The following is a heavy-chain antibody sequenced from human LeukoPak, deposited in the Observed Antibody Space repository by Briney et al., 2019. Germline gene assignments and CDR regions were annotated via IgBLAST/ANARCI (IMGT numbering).Heavy chain of an antibody. J-gene: IGHJ4*02. CDR3: ARHHKVAYSSSWCFDY. CDR1: GGSISSYY. V-gene: IGHV4-59*08. CDR2: IYYSGST. D-gene: IGHD6-13*01. Sequence: SETLSLTCTVSGGSISSYYWSWIRQPPGKGLEWIGYIYYSGSTNYNPSLRSRVTISVDTSKNQFSLKLSSVTAADTAVYYCARHHKVAYSSSWCFDYWGQGTLVTVSS.